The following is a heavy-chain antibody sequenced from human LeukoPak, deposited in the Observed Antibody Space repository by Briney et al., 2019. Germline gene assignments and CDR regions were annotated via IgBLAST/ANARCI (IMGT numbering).Heavy chain of an antibody. Sequence: SETLSLTCTVSGGSISSYYWSWIRQPPGKGLEWIGYMYYSGSTNYNPSLKSRVTISVDTSKNQFSLKLSSVTAADTAVYYCARLKGIYYYYGMDVWGQGATVTVSS. CDR2: MYYSGST. D-gene: IGHD6-13*01. CDR3: ARLKGIYYYYGMDV. J-gene: IGHJ6*02. V-gene: IGHV4-59*01. CDR1: GGSISSYY.